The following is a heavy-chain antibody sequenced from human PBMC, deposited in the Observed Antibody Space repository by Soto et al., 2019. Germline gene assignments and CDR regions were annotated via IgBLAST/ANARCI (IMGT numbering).Heavy chain of an antibody. Sequence: GGSLRLSCAASGFTLRTYTMNWVRQAPGKGLEWVSSISISSSDRYYADSVRGRFTISRDNAKNALYLQMNSLRADDTAVYFCVRGMNPLFGGQGTLVTV. CDR3: VRGMNPLF. CDR1: GFTLRTYT. V-gene: IGHV3-21*06. J-gene: IGHJ4*01. CDR2: ISISSSDR.